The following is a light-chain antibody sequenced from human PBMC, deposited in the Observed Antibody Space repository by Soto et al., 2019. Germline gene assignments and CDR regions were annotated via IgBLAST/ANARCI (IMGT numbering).Light chain of an antibody. Sequence: DIQLTQSPSSLSASVGDRFTIPCRASQVISSWLAWYQQKPGKAPNLLIYDASSWESGVPSRFSGSGSGTEFTLTISSLEPDDFATYYCQQYSSYPWTFGQGTKVDI. V-gene: IGKV1-5*01. J-gene: IGKJ1*01. CDR3: QQYSSYPWT. CDR1: QVISSW. CDR2: DAS.